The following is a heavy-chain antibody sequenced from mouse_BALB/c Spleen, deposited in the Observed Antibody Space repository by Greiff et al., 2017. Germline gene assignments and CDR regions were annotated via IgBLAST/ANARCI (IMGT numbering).Heavy chain of an antibody. CDR3: ARDRAYYGSKGFAY. CDR1: GFTFSDYY. J-gene: IGHJ3*01. CDR2: ISDGGSYT. V-gene: IGHV5-4*02. D-gene: IGHD2-9*01. Sequence: EVQVVESGGGLVKPGGSLKLSCAASGFTFSDYYMYWVRQTPEKRLEWVATISDGGSYTYYPDSVKGRFTISRDNAKNNLYLQMSSLKSEDTAMYYCARDRAYYGSKGFAYWGQGTLVTVSA.